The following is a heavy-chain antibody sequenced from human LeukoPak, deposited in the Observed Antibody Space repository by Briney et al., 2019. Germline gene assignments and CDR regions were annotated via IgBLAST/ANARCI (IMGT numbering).Heavy chain of an antibody. CDR1: GFTVSSNY. D-gene: IGHD3-22*01. Sequence: GGSLRLSCAASGFTVSSNYMSWVRQAPGKGLEWVSVIYSGGSTYYADSVKGRFTISRDNSKNTLYLQMNSLRAEDTAVYYCARGYDSSGYYYSDYWGQGTLVTVSS. CDR2: IYSGGST. CDR3: ARGYDSSGYYYSDY. V-gene: IGHV3-53*01. J-gene: IGHJ4*02.